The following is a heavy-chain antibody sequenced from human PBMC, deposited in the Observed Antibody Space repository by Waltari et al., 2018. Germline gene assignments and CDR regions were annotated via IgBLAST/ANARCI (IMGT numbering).Heavy chain of an antibody. J-gene: IGHJ6*02. D-gene: IGHD4-17*01. Sequence: QVQLVESGGGVVQPGRPLRLPCAASGFTFGSYALPWVRQPPGKGLEWVAVISYDGSNKYYADSVKGRFTISRDNSKNTLYLQMNSLRAEDTAVYYCARADYGDYVSGMDVWGQGTTVTVSS. CDR3: ARADYGDYVSGMDV. CDR1: GFTFGSYA. CDR2: ISYDGSNK. V-gene: IGHV3-30*01.